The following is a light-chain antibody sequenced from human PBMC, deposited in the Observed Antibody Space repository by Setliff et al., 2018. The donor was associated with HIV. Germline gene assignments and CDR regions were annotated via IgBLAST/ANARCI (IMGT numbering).Light chain of an antibody. CDR1: DSDVGSYNR. V-gene: IGLV2-18*02. Sequence: QSALTPPPSVSGSPGQSVTISCTGTDSDVGSYNRVSWYQQSPDTAPKLMIYEVSNRPSWVPDRFSGSKSGNTASLTISGLQAEDETDYYCSSYTSRSTYVFGTGTKVTVL. J-gene: IGLJ1*01. CDR3: SSYTSRSTYV. CDR2: EVS.